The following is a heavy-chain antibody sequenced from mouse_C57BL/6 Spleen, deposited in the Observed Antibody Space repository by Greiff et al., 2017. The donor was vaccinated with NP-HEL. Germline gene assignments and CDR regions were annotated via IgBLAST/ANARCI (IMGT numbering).Heavy chain of an antibody. J-gene: IGHJ3*01. D-gene: IGHD2-1*01. V-gene: IGHV1-9*01. CDR1: GYTFTGYW. Sequence: QVQLQQSGAELMKPGASVKLSCKATGYTFTGYWIEWVKQRPGHGLEWIGEILPGSGSTNYNEKFKGKATFTADTSSNTAYMQLSSLTTEDSAIYYCAKMGLYGNYGGFAYWGQGTLVTVSA. CDR2: ILPGSGST. CDR3: AKMGLYGNYGGFAY.